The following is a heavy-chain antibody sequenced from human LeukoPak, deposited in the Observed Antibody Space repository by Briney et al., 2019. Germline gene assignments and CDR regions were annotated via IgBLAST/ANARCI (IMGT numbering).Heavy chain of an antibody. J-gene: IGHJ4*02. CDR1: GYTFTGYY. CDR2: INPNSGGT. D-gene: IGHD3-10*01. Sequence: ASVKVSCKASGYTFTGYYMHWVRQAPGQGLEWMGWINPNSGGTNYAQKFQGRVTMTRDTSISTAYMEVSRLRSDDTAVYYCESLTPRITMVRGGDWGQGTLVTVSS. CDR3: ESLTPRITMVRGGD. V-gene: IGHV1-2*02.